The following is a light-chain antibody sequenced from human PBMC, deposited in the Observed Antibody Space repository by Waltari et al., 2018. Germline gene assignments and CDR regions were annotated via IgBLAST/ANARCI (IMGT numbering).Light chain of an antibody. Sequence: DIVMTQSPDSLAVSLGERATINCKSSQSVLYSSNNKNSLSWYQQKPGQPHKLLISGASPRESGVPDRVSGSGSGTDFTLTISGLQAEDVAVYYCHQYYNTPFTFGPGTKVDIK. J-gene: IGKJ3*01. CDR3: HQYYNTPFT. CDR2: GAS. V-gene: IGKV4-1*01. CDR1: QSVLYSSNNKNS.